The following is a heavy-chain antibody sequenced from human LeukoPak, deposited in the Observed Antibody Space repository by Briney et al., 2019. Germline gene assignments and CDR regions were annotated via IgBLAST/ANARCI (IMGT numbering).Heavy chain of an antibody. J-gene: IGHJ6*02. V-gene: IGHV3-7*01. Sequence: GGSLRLSCAASGFIFSSYWMSWVRQAPGKGLEWVANIKEDGSEKYFVDSVKGRFTISRDNAKDSLYLQMNSLRVEDTAVYYCARDRNTYGMDVWGQGTTVTVSS. CDR3: ARDRNTYGMDV. D-gene: IGHD2/OR15-2a*01. CDR1: GFIFSSYW. CDR2: IKEDGSEK.